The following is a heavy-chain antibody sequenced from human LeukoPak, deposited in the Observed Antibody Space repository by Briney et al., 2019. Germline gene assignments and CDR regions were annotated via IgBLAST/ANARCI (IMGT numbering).Heavy chain of an antibody. J-gene: IGHJ4*02. Sequence: GGSLRLSCAASGFTYSNAWMSWARHAPGKGREWVGRIKSKTDGRTTDYAAPVKDRFTISRDDSKTTLYLQMNSLETEDTAVYYCTTDVDIVDYWGQGTLVTVSS. D-gene: IGHD5-12*01. CDR2: IKSKTDGRTT. V-gene: IGHV3-15*01. CDR1: GFTYSNAW. CDR3: TTDVDIVDY.